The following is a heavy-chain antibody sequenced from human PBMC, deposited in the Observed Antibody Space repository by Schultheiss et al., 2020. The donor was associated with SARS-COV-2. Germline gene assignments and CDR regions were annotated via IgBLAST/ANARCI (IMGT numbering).Heavy chain of an antibody. CDR1: GYTFTSYD. CDR2: MNPNSGNT. J-gene: IGHJ6*02. D-gene: IGHD3-9*01. CDR3: ARDSAGILTGNYYYGMDV. V-gene: IGHV1-8*01. Sequence: ASVKVSCKASGYTFTSYDINWVRQATGQGLEWMGWMNPNSGNTGYAQKFQGRVTMTRNTSISTAYMELRSLRSDDTAVYYCARDSAGILTGNYYYGMDVWGQGTTVTVSS.